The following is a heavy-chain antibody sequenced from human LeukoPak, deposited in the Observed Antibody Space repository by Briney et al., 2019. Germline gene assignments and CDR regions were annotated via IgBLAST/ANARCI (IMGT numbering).Heavy chain of an antibody. CDR2: IYYSGST. D-gene: IGHD4-11*01. CDR3: ARTKVPYYMDV. J-gene: IGHJ6*03. Sequence: PSETLSLTCTVSGGSISSYYWSWIRQPPGKGLEWIGYIYYSGSTNYNPSLKSRVTISVDTSKNQFSLKLSSVTAADTAVYYCARTKVPYYMDVWGKGTTVTVSS. V-gene: IGHV4-59*08. CDR1: GGSISSYY.